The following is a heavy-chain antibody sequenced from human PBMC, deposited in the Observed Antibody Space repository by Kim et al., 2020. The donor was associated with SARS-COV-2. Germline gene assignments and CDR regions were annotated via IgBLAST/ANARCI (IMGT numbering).Heavy chain of an antibody. V-gene: IGHV1-24*01. D-gene: IGHD3-3*01. J-gene: IGHJ5*02. CDR2: T. Sequence: TIYAQKFQGRVTMTEDTSTDTAYMELSSLRSEDTAVYYCATVNWRGFLDPWGQGTLVTVSS. CDR3: ATVNWRGFLDP.